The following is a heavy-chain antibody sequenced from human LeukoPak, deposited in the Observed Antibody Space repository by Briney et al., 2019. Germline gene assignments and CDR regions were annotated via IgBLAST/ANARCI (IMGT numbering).Heavy chain of an antibody. CDR3: ANPMEQQLASFDY. D-gene: IGHD6-13*01. CDR1: GFTFSSYA. Sequence: GGSRRLSCAASGFTFSSYAMSWVRQAPGKGLEWVSAISGSGGSTYYADSVKGRFTISRDNSKNTLYLQMNSLRAEDTAVYYCANPMEQQLASFDYWGQGTLVTVSS. J-gene: IGHJ4*02. V-gene: IGHV3-23*01. CDR2: ISGSGGST.